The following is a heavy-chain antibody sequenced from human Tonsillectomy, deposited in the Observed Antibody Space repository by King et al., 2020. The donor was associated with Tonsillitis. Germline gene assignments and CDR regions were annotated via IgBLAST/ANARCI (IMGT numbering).Heavy chain of an antibody. J-gene: IGHJ6*03. V-gene: IGHV3-72*01. D-gene: IGHD3-16*01. CDR2: IRGKPNEYST. CDR3: ARDNYGRASGYYYYMDV. CDR1: GFSFRDYY. Sequence: VQLVESGGGLVQPGGSLRLSCAASGFSFRDYYMDWVRQAPGKGLEWVGRIRGKPNEYSTEYAASVSGRFTLPRDDSKNSLFLQMSSLKTPDTAIYYCARDNYGRASGYYYYMDVWGKGTTVTVSS.